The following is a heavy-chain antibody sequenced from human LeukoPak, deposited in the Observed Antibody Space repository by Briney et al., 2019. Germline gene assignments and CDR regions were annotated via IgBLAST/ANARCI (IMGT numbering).Heavy chain of an antibody. CDR2: ISSSSSTI. V-gene: IGHV3-48*02. D-gene: IGHD5-24*01. CDR3: ASLAVDGYNWDPVDY. CDR1: GFTFSSYS. J-gene: IGHJ4*02. Sequence: PGGSLRLSCAASGFTFSSYSMNWVRQAPGKGLEWVSYISSSSSTIYYADSVKGRFTISRDNAKNSLYLQMNSLRDEDTAVYYCASLAVDGYNWDPVDYWGQGTLVTVSS.